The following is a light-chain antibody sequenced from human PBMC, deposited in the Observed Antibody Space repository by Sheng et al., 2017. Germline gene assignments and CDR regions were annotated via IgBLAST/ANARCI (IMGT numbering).Light chain of an antibody. Sequence: EIVLTQSPATLSVSPGERATLSCRASQSVRGALAWYQQKPGQAPRLLFYGASTRATGIPARFSGSGSGTEFTLTISSLQSEDFAVYYCQQYASPPLTFGGGTKVEIK. CDR2: GAS. CDR3: QQYASPPLT. CDR1: QSVRGA. V-gene: IGKV3-15*01. J-gene: IGKJ4*01.